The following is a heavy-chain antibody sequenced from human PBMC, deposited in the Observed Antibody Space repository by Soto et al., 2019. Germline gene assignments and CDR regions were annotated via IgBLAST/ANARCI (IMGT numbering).Heavy chain of an antibody. CDR1: GGSISSGGYY. CDR2: IYYSGST. Sequence: QVQLQESGPGLVKPSQTLSLTCTVSGGSISSGGYYWSWIRQHPGKGLEWIGYIYYSGSTYYNPSLKSRVTISVDTSKNQFSLKLSSVTAADTAVYYCARGPHYYDSTPPRLNYFDYWGQGTLITVSS. J-gene: IGHJ4*02. V-gene: IGHV4-31*03. D-gene: IGHD3-22*01. CDR3: ARGPHYYDSTPPRLNYFDY.